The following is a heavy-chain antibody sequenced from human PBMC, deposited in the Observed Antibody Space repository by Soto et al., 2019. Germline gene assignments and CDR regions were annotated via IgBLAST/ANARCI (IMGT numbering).Heavy chain of an antibody. CDR2: IYPGDSDT. J-gene: IGHJ6*02. D-gene: IGHD3-22*01. V-gene: IGHV5-51*01. CDR1: GYSFTSYW. Sequence: PAASLKISCKGSGYSFTSYWIGWVRQMPGKGLEWMGIIYPGDSDTRYSPSFQGQVTISADKSISTAYLQWSSLKASDTAMYYCARQASSDSSGFIYGMDVWGQGTTVTVSS. CDR3: ARQASSDSSGFIYGMDV.